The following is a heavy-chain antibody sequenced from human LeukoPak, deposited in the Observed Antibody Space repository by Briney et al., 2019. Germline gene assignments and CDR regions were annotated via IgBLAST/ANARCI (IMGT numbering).Heavy chain of an antibody. V-gene: IGHV3-53*01. J-gene: IGHJ4*02. CDR2: MYSGGTR. D-gene: IGHD3-22*01. CDR1: GFIVSDNY. CDR3: ARSRGYHFLNN. Sequence: GRSLRLSCAVSGFIVSDNYMSWVRQSPGKGLEWVSVMYSGGTRDYADSVKGRFIISRDDSRNTLYLQMRDLRAADTAVYYCARSRGYHFLNNWGQGTLVAVSS.